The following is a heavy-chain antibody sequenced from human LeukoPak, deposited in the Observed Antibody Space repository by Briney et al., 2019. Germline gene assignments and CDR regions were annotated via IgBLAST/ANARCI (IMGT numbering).Heavy chain of an antibody. J-gene: IGHJ4*02. D-gene: IGHD2-15*01. CDR3: ARRAGSYSHSYDY. CDR1: ELTLSDNY. CDR2: IYAGGST. Sequence: VGSLRLSCAASELTLSDNYMSRIRQAPGRGLEWVSFIYAGGSTYYADSARGRFIMSRDNSKNTVYLQMNSLRAEDTAVYYCARRAGSYSHSYDYWGQGTLVTVSS. V-gene: IGHV3-53*01.